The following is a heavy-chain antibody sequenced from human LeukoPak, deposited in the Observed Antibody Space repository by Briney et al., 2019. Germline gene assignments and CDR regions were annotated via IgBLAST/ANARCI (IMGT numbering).Heavy chain of an antibody. D-gene: IGHD3-3*01. V-gene: IGHV3-30-3*01. CDR3: AKVPLYAFWSGYDY. CDR2: ISYDGSNK. J-gene: IGHJ4*02. CDR1: GFTFSSYA. Sequence: GGSLRLSCAASGFTFSSYAMHWVRQAPGKGLEWVAVISYDGSNKYYADSVKGRFTISRDNSKNTLYLQMNSLRAEDTAVYYCAKVPLYAFWSGYDYWGQGTLVTVSS.